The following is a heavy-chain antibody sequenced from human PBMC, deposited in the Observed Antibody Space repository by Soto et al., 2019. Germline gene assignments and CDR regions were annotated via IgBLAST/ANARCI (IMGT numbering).Heavy chain of an antibody. CDR2: ISGSGGST. D-gene: IGHD3-10*01. Sequence: EVQLVETGGGLIQPGGSLRLSCAASGFTVSSNYMSWVRQAPGKGLEWVSAISGSGGSTYYADSVKGRFTISRDNSKNTLYLQMNSLRAEDTAVYYCAKADVLLWFGELLIFDYWGQGTLVTVSS. CDR3: AKADVLLWFGELLIFDY. CDR1: GFTVSSNY. J-gene: IGHJ4*02. V-gene: IGHV3-23*04.